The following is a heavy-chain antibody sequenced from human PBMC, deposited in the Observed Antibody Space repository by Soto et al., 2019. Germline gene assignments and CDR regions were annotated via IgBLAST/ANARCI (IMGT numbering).Heavy chain of an antibody. CDR2: IYYSGST. V-gene: IGHV4-59*01. J-gene: IGHJ4*02. D-gene: IGHD6-13*01. Sequence: SETLSLTWTVSGGSISSYYWSWIRQPPGKGLEWIGYIYYSGSTNYNPSLKSRVTISVDTSKNQFSLKLSSVTAADTAVYYCARDSSSWHRPFDYWGQGTLVTVSS. CDR3: ARDSSSWHRPFDY. CDR1: GGSISSYY.